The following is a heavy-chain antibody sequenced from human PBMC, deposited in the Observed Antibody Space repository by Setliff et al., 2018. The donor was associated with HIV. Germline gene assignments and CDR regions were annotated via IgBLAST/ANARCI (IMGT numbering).Heavy chain of an antibody. CDR1: GVSISAYF. CDR3: ARSTPSVGYISEH. Sequence: TLSLTCAVSGVSISAYFWSWIRQSPEKGLEWIGYIDNSGNTNYSPSLKSRITISRDTSKNQFSLKLNSVTAADAAVYYCARSTPSVGYISEHWGQGTLVTVSS. D-gene: IGHD5-12*01. CDR2: IDNSGNT. V-gene: IGHV4-59*01. J-gene: IGHJ4*02.